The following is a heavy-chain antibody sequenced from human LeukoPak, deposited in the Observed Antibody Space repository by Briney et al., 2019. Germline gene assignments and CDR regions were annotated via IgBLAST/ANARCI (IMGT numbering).Heavy chain of an antibody. J-gene: IGHJ6*03. V-gene: IGHV1-2*02. D-gene: IGHD2-2*01. Sequence: ASVKVSCKASGYTFTGYCMHWVRQAPGQGLEWMGWINPNSGGTYYAQKFQGRVTMTRDTSISTAYMELSRLRSDDTAVYYCARTTEGYCSSASCFGFSYSYYMDVWGKGTTVTISS. CDR1: GYTFTGYC. CDR2: INPNSGGT. CDR3: ARTTEGYCSSASCFGFSYSYYMDV.